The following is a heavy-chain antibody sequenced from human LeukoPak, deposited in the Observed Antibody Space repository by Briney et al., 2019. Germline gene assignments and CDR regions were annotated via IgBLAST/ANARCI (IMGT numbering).Heavy chain of an antibody. D-gene: IGHD6-13*01. Sequence: PSETLSLTCTVSGGSISSETYYWAWIRQPPGQGLEWIGNIYYSESGYSSPSLKSRVTISVDTSKNRFSLKLSSITAADTAMYFCARQPWIAAPGGGYYFDYWGQGILVTVSS. J-gene: IGHJ4*02. CDR2: IYYSESG. CDR1: GGSISSETYY. CDR3: ARQPWIAAPGGGYYFDY. V-gene: IGHV4-39*01.